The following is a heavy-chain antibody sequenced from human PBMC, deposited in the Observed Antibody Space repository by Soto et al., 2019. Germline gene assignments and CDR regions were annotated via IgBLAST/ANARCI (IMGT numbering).Heavy chain of an antibody. V-gene: IGHV4-31*02. D-gene: IGHD5-12*01. CDR3: ARVASLRLGFDY. CDR1: GGSISSGGYY. Sequence: PSETLSLTCTVSGGSISSGGYYWSWIRQHPGKGLEWIGYIYYSGSTYYNPSLKSRVTISVDTSKNQFSLKLSSVTAADTAVYYCARVASLRLGFDYWGQGTLVTVSS. CDR2: IYYSGST. J-gene: IGHJ4*02.